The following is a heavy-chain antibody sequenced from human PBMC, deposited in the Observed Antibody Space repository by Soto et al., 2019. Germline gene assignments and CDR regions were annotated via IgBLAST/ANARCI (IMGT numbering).Heavy chain of an antibody. CDR2: IYYSGCT. Sequence: QVQLQESGPGLVKPSQTLSLTCTVSGGSISSGGYYWSWNRQQPGKGLEWIGYIYYSGCTYYNPSLKSRVTISVDTSKNQFSLKLSSVTAADTAGYYCARDQSNYYDSSIGFDPWGQGTLVTVSS. V-gene: IGHV4-31*03. D-gene: IGHD3-22*01. J-gene: IGHJ5*02. CDR3: ARDQSNYYDSSIGFDP. CDR1: GGSISSGGYY.